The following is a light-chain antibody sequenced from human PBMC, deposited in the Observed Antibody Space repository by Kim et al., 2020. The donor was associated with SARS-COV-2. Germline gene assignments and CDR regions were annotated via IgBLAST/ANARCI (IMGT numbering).Light chain of an antibody. CDR3: QQYNETPRT. V-gene: IGKV3-20*01. CDR2: AAN. Sequence: EIVLTQSPGTLSLSPGERATLSCRASQSVGDDDLAWYQQKPGQALRLLIYAANIRATGIPDRFRGSGSGAVFTLTISGLEPEDFAVYFCQQYNETPRTFGPGTKVDIK. CDR1: QSVGDDD. J-gene: IGKJ3*01.